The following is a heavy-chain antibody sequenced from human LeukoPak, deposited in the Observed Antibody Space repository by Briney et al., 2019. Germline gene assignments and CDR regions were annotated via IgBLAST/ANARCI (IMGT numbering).Heavy chain of an antibody. CDR1: GGSISSSSYY. CDR3: ARDATMMGNYFNY. D-gene: IGHD5-12*01. CDR2: IYYSGST. J-gene: IGHJ4*02. V-gene: IGHV4-39*07. Sequence: SETLSLTCTVSGGSISSSSYYWGWIRQPPGKGLEWIGSIYYSGSTYYNPSLKSRVTISVDTSKNQFSLKLSSVTAADTAVYYCARDATMMGNYFNYWGQGTLVTVSS.